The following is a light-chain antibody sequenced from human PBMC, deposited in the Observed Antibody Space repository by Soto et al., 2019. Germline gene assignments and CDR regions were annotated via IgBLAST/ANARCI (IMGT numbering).Light chain of an antibody. CDR2: GAS. J-gene: IGKJ4*01. CDR3: QQDGSSPLT. Sequence: EIVLTQSPGTLSLSPGERATLSCRASQSVSGSYLAWYQQRPGQAPRLLIYGASSRATGIPDRFSGSGSGTDFTLTISRLEPVDFAVYYCQQDGSSPLTVGGGTKVEIK. CDR1: QSVSGSY. V-gene: IGKV3-20*01.